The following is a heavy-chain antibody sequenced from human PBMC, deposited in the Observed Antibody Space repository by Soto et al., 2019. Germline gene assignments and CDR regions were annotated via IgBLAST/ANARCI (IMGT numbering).Heavy chain of an antibody. CDR1: GGSLSSRDFY. D-gene: IGHD3-10*01. Sequence: QVQLQESGPGLVKPSQTLSLSCSVSGGSLSSRDFYWSWLRHHPEKGLEWIGSIYYNGNTYYNPSLKSRVTMSLDTSMNECSLRLTSVTAADTAVYYCAGDKGGAALKGSGMDVWGQGTTVTVSS. CDR3: AGDKGGAALKGSGMDV. CDR2: IYYNGNT. J-gene: IGHJ6*02. V-gene: IGHV4-31*03.